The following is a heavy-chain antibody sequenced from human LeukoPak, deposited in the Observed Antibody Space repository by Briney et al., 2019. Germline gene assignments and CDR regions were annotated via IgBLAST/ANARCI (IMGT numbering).Heavy chain of an antibody. D-gene: IGHD1-26*01. J-gene: IGHJ4*02. Sequence: AGESLKISCTTSGYSFTNSWIAWVRQMPGRGLECMGIIYPPDSETRYSPSFQGQVTISADKSINTAYLQWSSLQASDTAMYYCARQGCATTSCHTIDYWGQGTLVTVSS. V-gene: IGHV5-51*01. CDR2: IYPPDSET. CDR3: ARQGCATTSCHTIDY. CDR1: GYSFTNSW.